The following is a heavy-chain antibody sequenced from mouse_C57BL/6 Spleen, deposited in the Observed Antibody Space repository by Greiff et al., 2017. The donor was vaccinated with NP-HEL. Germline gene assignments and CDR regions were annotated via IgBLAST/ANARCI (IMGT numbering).Heavy chain of an antibody. D-gene: IGHD3-2*02. CDR2: IDPSDSYT. J-gene: IGHJ3*01. Sequence: QVQLKQPGAELVMPGASVKLSCKASGYTFTSYWMHWVKQRPGQGLEWIGEIDPSDSYTNYNQKFKGKSTLTVDKSSSTAYMQLSSLTSEDSAVYYCARGDSSGYSWFAYWGQGTLVTVSA. CDR1: GYTFTSYW. CDR3: ARGDSSGYSWFAY. V-gene: IGHV1-69*01.